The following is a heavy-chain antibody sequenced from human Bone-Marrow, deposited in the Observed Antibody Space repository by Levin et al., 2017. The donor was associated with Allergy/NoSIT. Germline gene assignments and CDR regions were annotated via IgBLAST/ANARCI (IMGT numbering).Heavy chain of an antibody. CDR2: IKSKTDGGTT. Sequence: GESLKISCAASGFTFSNAWMSWVRQAPGKGLEWVGRIKSKTDGGTTDYAAPVKGRFTISRDDSKNTLYLQMNSLKTEDTAVYYCTTNYDFCGGGVYWGQGTLVTVSS. D-gene: IGHD3-3*01. CDR1: GFTFSNAW. J-gene: IGHJ4*02. CDR3: TTNYDFCGGGVY. V-gene: IGHV3-15*01.